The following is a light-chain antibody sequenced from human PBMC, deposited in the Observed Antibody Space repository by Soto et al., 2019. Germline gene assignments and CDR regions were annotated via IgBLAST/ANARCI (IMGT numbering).Light chain of an antibody. CDR1: QSVGSSY. CDR3: QQLDSSPLT. CDR2: DAS. Sequence: EIVLTQSPGTLSLSPGERATLSCRASQSVGSSYLAWYQQKPGQAPRLLIYDASSRATGIPDRFSGSGPGTDFTLTISRLEPEDFAVYYCQQLDSSPLTFGGGTKVDIK. J-gene: IGKJ4*01. V-gene: IGKV3-20*01.